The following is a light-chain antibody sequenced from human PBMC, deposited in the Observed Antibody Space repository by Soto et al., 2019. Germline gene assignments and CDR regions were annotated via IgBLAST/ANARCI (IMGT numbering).Light chain of an antibody. CDR3: QPDTNWPYN. V-gene: IGKV3-15*01. CDR2: GAS. CDR1: QSVGSN. Sequence: DIVMTQSPATLSVSPGERASLACRASQSVGSNLAWYQETAVQAPRLLIYGASTRATGIPARFSGSGSGTEFTLTISSLQSEDFAVYSCQPDTNWPYNFGQGTKLESK. J-gene: IGKJ2*01.